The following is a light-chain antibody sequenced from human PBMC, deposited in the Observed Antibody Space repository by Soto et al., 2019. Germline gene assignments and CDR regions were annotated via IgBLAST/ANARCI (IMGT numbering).Light chain of an antibody. CDR3: QQYGSSPWT. V-gene: IGKV3-20*01. Sequence: EIVLTQSPGTLSLSPGERATLSCRASQSVSSSYLAWYQQKPGQAPRLLIYGASSRATGIPDRFSGSGSGTDFTLTISRREPEDFAVYDCQQYGSSPWTFGQGTKVEIK. CDR2: GAS. J-gene: IGKJ1*01. CDR1: QSVSSSY.